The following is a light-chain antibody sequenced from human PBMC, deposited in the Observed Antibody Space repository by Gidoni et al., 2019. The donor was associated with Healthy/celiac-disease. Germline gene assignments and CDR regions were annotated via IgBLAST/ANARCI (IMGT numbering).Light chain of an antibody. Sequence: DIVMPQSPVSLAVSLGERATINCKSSQSVLYSSNNKNYLAWYQQKPGQPPKLLIYWASTRESGVPDRFSGSGSGTDFTLTISSLQAKDVAVYYCQQYYSTPITFGQGTRLEIK. J-gene: IGKJ5*01. V-gene: IGKV4-1*01. CDR2: WAS. CDR1: QSVLYSSNNKNY. CDR3: QQYYSTPIT.